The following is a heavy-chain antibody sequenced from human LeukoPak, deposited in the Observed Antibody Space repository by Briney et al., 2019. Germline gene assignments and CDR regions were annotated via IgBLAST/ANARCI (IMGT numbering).Heavy chain of an antibody. CDR2: ISSSGSTI. Sequence: GGSLRLSCAASGFTFSSHSMNWVRQAPGKGLEWVSYISSSGSTIYYADSVKGRFTISRDNSKNTLYLQMNSLRAEDTAVYYCAREASDIVVVPAAISDNWFDPWGQGTLVTVSS. CDR3: AREASDIVVVPAAISDNWFDP. V-gene: IGHV3-48*01. D-gene: IGHD2-2*01. J-gene: IGHJ5*02. CDR1: GFTFSSHS.